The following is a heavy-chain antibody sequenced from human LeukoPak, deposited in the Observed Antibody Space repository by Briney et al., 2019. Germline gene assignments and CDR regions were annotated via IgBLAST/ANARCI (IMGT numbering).Heavy chain of an antibody. CDR2: ISGSGGST. V-gene: IGHV3-23*01. Sequence: GGSLRLSCAASGFTFSSYAMSWVRQAPGKGLEWDSAISGSGGSTYYADSVKGRFTISRDNSKNTLYLQMNSLRAEDTAVYYCAKRPERQLWFPYGGQGTLVTVSS. J-gene: IGHJ4*02. CDR1: GFTFSSYA. CDR3: AKRPERQLWFPY. D-gene: IGHD5-18*01.